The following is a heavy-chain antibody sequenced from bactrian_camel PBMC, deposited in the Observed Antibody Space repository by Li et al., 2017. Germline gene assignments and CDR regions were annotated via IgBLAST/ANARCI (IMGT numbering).Heavy chain of an antibody. CDR3: LFGPRPCGPTTRLGPDVVVVRT. D-gene: IGHD3*01. J-gene: IGHJ4*01. CDR1: GFTIGDSD. CDR2: LSGDGRT. V-gene: IGHV3S56*01. Sequence: HVQLVESGGGSVQAGETLRLSCTASGFTIGDSDMDWYRQAPGKERELVSSLSGDGRTSYADSMKGQFTISQDNAHNTVYLHMNSRKTEDTACRVLLFGPRPCGPTTRLGPDVVVVRTGARGPRSPSP.